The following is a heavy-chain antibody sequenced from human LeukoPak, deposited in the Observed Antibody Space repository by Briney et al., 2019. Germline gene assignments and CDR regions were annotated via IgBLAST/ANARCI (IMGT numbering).Heavy chain of an antibody. Sequence: PGGSLRLSCAASGFTFSSYGMSWVRQAPGKGLEWVSAISGSGGSTYYADSVKGRFTISRDNSKNTLYLQMNSLRAEDTAVYYCAKEALYSWRPDYYYYYMDVWGKGTTVTVSS. D-gene: IGHD5-18*01. CDR2: ISGSGGST. CDR3: AKEALYSWRPDYYYYYMDV. J-gene: IGHJ6*03. V-gene: IGHV3-23*01. CDR1: GFTFSSYG.